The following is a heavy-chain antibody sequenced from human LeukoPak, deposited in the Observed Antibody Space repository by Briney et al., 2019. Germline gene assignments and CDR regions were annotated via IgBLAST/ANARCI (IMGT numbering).Heavy chain of an antibody. J-gene: IGHJ3*02. CDR3: AKRIYGSGSYYNVGALDI. V-gene: IGHV4-39*07. CDR1: GGSISSSSYY. D-gene: IGHD3-10*01. Sequence: PSETLSLTRTVSGGSISSSSYYWGWIRQPPGKGLEWIGSIYYSGSTYYNPSLKSRVTISVDTSKNQFSLKLSSVTAADTAAYYCAKRIYGSGSYYNVGALDIWGQGTMVTVSS. CDR2: IYYSGST.